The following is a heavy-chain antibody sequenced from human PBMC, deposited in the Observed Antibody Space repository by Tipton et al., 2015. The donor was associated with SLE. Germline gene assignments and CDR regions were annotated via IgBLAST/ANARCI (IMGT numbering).Heavy chain of an antibody. V-gene: IGHV3-21*03. Sequence: SLRLSCAASGFTFSTYSMNWVRQAPGKGLEWVSSISRGSSYIHYADSVKGRFTISRDNVKNSLYLQMNSLRAEDTAVYYCVAQKWEIMIDYWGQGTAVTVSS. CDR1: GFTFSTYS. CDR2: ISRGSSYI. J-gene: IGHJ4*02. CDR3: VAQKWEIMIDY. D-gene: IGHD1-26*01.